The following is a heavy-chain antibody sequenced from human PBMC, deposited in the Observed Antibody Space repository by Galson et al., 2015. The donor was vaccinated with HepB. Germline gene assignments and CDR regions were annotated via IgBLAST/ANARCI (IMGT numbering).Heavy chain of an antibody. CDR3: ARDCHSSGWNWGYYYYGMDV. D-gene: IGHD6-19*01. CDR2: ISSSSSYI. V-gene: IGHV3-21*01. CDR1: GFTFSSYS. J-gene: IGHJ6*02. Sequence: SLRLSCAASGFTFSSYSMNWVRQAPGKGLEWVSSISSSSSYIYYADSVKGRFTISRDNAKNSLYLQMNSLRAEDTAVYYCARDCHSSGWNWGYYYYGMDVWGQGTTVTVSS.